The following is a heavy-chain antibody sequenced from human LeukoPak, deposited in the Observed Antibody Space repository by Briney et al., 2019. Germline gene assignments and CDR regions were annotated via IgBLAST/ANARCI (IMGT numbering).Heavy chain of an antibody. CDR1: GFIFRLYV. V-gene: IGHV3-23*01. CDR3: AKDYVSGDGYWDFDY. D-gene: IGHD5-24*01. CDR2: IAGGDDR. Sequence: GGSLRLSCAASGFIFRLYVMCRVRQAPGKGLEWVSGIAGGDDRFYADSVKGRFSISRDNSKNTVDLQMNSLRVEDTAVYYCAKDYVSGDGYWDFDYWGQGTLVTVSS. J-gene: IGHJ4*02.